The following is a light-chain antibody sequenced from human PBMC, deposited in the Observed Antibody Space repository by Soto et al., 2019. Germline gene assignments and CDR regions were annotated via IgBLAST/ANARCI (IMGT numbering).Light chain of an antibody. CDR1: SSDVGGYNY. J-gene: IGLJ3*02. Sequence: QSVLTQPPSASGSPGQSVTISCTGTSSDVGGYNYVSWYQQHPGKAPKLMIYEVNKRPSGVPDRFSGSKSGNTASLTVSGLQAEDEAGYYCNSYAGSNNWVFGGGTKLTVL. CDR3: NSYAGSNNWV. CDR2: EVN. V-gene: IGLV2-8*01.